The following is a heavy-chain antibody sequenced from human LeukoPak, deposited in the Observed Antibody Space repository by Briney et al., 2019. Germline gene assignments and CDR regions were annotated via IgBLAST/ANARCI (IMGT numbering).Heavy chain of an antibody. D-gene: IGHD5-12*01. CDR1: GFTFSSYA. CDR3: AVNIVATIGLDY. Sequence: PGGSLRLSCAASGFTFSSYAMSWVRQAPGKGLEWVSAISGRGGSTYYADSVKGRFTISRDNSKNTLYLQMNSLRAEDTAVYYCAVNIVATIGLDYWGQGTLVTVSS. J-gene: IGHJ4*02. V-gene: IGHV3-23*01. CDR2: ISGRGGST.